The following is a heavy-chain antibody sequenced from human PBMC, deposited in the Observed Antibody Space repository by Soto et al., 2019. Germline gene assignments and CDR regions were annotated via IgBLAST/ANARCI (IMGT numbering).Heavy chain of an antibody. CDR2: INPNSGGT. Sequence: ASVKVSCKASGHTFTSYDINWVRQATGQGLEWMGWINPNSGGTNYAQKFQGWVTMTRDTSISTAYMELSRLRSDDTAVYYCARETYYYDSSGYYPAFDYWGQGTLVTVSS. CDR1: GHTFTSYD. J-gene: IGHJ4*02. V-gene: IGHV1-2*04. D-gene: IGHD3-22*01. CDR3: ARETYYYDSSGYYPAFDY.